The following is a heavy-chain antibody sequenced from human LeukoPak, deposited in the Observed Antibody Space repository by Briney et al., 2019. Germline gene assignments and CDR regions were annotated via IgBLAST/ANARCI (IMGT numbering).Heavy chain of an antibody. CDR3: ARGAAAGTMWGGFDY. J-gene: IGHJ4*02. Sequence: GSLLLSCAASGFTFSSYWMHWGRQAPGKGLVWVSRINSDGSSTSYADSVKGRFTISRDNAKNTLYLQMNSLRAEDTAVYYCARGAAAGTMWGGFDYWGQGTLVTVSS. V-gene: IGHV3-74*01. CDR2: INSDGSST. CDR1: GFTFSSYW. D-gene: IGHD6-13*01.